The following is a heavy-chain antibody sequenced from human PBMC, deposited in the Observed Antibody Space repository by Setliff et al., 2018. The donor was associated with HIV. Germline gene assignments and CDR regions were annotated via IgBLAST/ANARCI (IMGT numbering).Heavy chain of an antibody. Sequence: ETLSLTCSVSGYSITSGYYWGWIRQPPGKGLEWIGSIHHSGSTYYNPSLRSRVIISVDTSKNEFSLKVSSVTAADTAVYYCARVDRCSGGSCYFIDYWGQGTLVTVSS. CDR2: IHHSGST. J-gene: IGHJ4*02. CDR1: GYSITSGYY. CDR3: ARVDRCSGGSCYFIDY. V-gene: IGHV4-38-2*02. D-gene: IGHD2-15*01.